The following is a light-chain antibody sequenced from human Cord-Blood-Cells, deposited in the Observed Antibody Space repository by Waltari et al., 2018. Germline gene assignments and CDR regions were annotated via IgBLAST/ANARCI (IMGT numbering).Light chain of an antibody. CDR2: DVS. V-gene: IGLV2-14*01. CDR1: SSDVGGYNY. CDR3: SSYTSSSTYV. Sequence: QSALTQPASVSGSPGQSITISCTGTSSDVGGYNYVSWYPQHPGKAPKLMIYDVSNRPSGVSNRFSGAKSGHTASLTISGLQAEDEADYYCSSYTSSSTYVFGTGTKVTVL. J-gene: IGLJ1*01.